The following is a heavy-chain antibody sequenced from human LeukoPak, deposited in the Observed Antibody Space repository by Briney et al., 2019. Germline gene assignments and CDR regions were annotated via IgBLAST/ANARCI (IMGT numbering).Heavy chain of an antibody. D-gene: IGHD2/OR15-2a*01. Sequence: PGRSLRLSCAASGFTFSSYGMHWVRQAPGKGLEWVAVISYDGSNKYYTDSVKGRLTISRDNSKNTLYLQMNNLRAEDTAVYYCAREGPRGNSQFDYWGQGTLVTVSS. CDR1: GFTFSSYG. CDR3: AREGPRGNSQFDY. CDR2: ISYDGSNK. J-gene: IGHJ4*02. V-gene: IGHV3-30*03.